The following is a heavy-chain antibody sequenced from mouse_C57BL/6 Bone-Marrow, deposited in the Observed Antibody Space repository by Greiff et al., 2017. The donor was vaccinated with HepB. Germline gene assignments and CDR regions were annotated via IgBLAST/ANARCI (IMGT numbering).Heavy chain of an antibody. CDR3: ARARYYYGSSLFAY. V-gene: IGHV1-69*01. D-gene: IGHD1-1*01. J-gene: IGHJ3*01. CDR1: GYTFTSYW. CDR2: IDPSDSYT. Sequence: QVQLQQPGAELVMPGASVKLSCKASGYTFTSYWMHWVKQRPGQGLEWIGEIDPSDSYTNYNQKFKGKSTLTVDKSSSTAYMQLSSLTSEDSAVYYCARARYYYGSSLFAYWGQGTLVTVSA.